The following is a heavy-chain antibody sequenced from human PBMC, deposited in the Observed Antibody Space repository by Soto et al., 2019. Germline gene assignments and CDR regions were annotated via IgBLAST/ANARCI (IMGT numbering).Heavy chain of an antibody. V-gene: IGHV1-18*01. Sequence: ASVKVSCKASGYTFTSYGISWVRQAPGQGLEWMGWISAYNGNTNYAQKLQGRVTMTTDTSTSTAYMELRSLRSDDTALFYCARTGHNWNYVATWFDPWGQGTLVTVSS. D-gene: IGHD1-7*01. CDR3: ARTGHNWNYVATWFDP. CDR1: GYTFTSYG. CDR2: ISAYNGNT. J-gene: IGHJ5*02.